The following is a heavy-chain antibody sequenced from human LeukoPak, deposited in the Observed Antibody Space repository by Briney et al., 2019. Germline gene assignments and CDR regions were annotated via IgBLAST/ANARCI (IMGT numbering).Heavy chain of an antibody. CDR1: GFTFSSYE. J-gene: IGHJ4*02. CDR3: AKDITGYYYDSSGYYYGVDY. D-gene: IGHD3-22*01. V-gene: IGHV3-43*02. CDR2: IRGDGGTT. Sequence: GGSLRLSCAASGFTFSSYEMNWVRQAPGKGLEWVSLIRGDGGTTYYADSVKGRFTISRDNSKNSLYLQMNSLRTEDTALYYCAKDITGYYYDSSGYYYGVDYWGQGTLVTVSS.